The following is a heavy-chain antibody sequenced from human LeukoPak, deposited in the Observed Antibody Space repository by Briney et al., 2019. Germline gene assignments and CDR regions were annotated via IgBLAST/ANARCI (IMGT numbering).Heavy chain of an antibody. D-gene: IGHD2-21*02. CDR2: VYSGGST. CDR1: GLTVSSNY. Sequence: GGSLRLSCAASGLTVSSNYMTWVRQAPGKGLEWVSVVYSGGSTYYADSVKGRFTISRDNSKNTLYLQMNSLRAEDTAVYYCARGSSGCGGDCYPHLLTDYWGQGTLVTVSS. CDR3: ARGSSGCGGDCYPHLLTDY. J-gene: IGHJ4*02. V-gene: IGHV3-53*01.